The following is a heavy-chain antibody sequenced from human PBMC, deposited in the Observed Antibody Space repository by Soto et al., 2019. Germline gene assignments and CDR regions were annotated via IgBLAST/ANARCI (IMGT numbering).Heavy chain of an antibody. J-gene: IGHJ5*02. CDR3: ARALRGVVVPAAIRGWLDP. CDR1: GGSFSGYY. V-gene: IGHV4-34*01. CDR2: INHSGST. D-gene: IGHD2-2*02. Sequence: SETLSLTCAVYGGSFSGYYWSWIRQPPGKGLEWIGEINHSGSTNYNPSLKSRVTISVDTSKNQFSLKLSSVTAADTNVYYCARALRGVVVPAAIRGWLDPWGRGTLVTVSS.